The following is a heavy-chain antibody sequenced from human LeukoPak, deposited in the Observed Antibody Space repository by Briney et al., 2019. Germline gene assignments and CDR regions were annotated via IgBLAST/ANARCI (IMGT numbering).Heavy chain of an antibody. CDR3: ARGEDFERYYLAY. CDR2: IYYSGST. CDR1: GGSISCSSYY. J-gene: IGHJ4*02. V-gene: IGHV4-39*07. D-gene: IGHD3-9*01. Sequence: SETLSLTCTVSGGSISCSSYYWGWIRQPPGNGLEWIGSIYYSGSTYYNPSLKSRVTISVDTSKNQFSLKLTSVTAADTAVYFCARGEDFERYYLAYWGQGTLVTVSS.